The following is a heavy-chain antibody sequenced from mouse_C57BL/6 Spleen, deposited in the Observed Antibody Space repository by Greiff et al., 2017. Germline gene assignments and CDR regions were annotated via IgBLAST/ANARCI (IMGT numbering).Heavy chain of an antibody. Sequence: VHLVESGGGLVQPKGSLKLSCAASGFSFNTYAMNWVRQAPGKGLEWVARIRSKSNNYATYYADSVKDRFTISRDDSESMLYLQMNNLKTEDTAMYYCVRHEDSSGYSWFAYWGQGTLVTVSA. CDR3: VRHEDSSGYSWFAY. D-gene: IGHD3-2*02. V-gene: IGHV10-1*01. J-gene: IGHJ3*01. CDR1: GFSFNTYA. CDR2: IRSKSNNYAT.